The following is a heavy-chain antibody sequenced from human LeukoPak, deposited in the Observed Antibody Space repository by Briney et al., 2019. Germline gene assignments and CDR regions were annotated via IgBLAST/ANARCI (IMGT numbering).Heavy chain of an antibody. CDR3: AKPAIPYCSGGSCYDDY. CDR1: GFTFINAW. J-gene: IGHJ4*02. V-gene: IGHV3-23*01. D-gene: IGHD2-15*01. CDR2: ISGSGGST. Sequence: GGSLRLSCAASGFTFINAWMAWVRQAPGKGLEWVSAISGSGGSTYYADSVKGRFTISRDNSKNTLYLQMNSLRAEDTAVYYCAKPAIPYCSGGSCYDDYWGQGTLVTVSS.